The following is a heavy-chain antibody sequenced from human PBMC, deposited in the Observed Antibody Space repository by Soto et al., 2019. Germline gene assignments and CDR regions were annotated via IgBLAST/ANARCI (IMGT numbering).Heavy chain of an antibody. V-gene: IGHV4-34*01. CDR1: GGSFSGYY. J-gene: IGHJ5*02. D-gene: IGHD3-10*01. CDR3: ASLAYYGSGSYLMGNWFDP. CDR2: INHSGST. Sequence: SETPSLTCAVYGGSFSGYYWSWIRQPPGKGLEWIGEINHSGSTNYNPSLKSRVTISVDTSKNQFSLKLSSVTAADTAVYYCASLAYYGSGSYLMGNWFDPWGQGTLVTVSS.